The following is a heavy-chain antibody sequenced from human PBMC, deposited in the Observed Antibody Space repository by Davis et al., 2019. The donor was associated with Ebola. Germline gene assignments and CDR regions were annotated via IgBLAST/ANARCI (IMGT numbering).Heavy chain of an antibody. CDR1: GYTFTTYW. CDR2: IYPGDSDV. D-gene: IGHD1-26*01. CDR3: ARRKLESGNYCYAFDI. J-gene: IGHJ3*02. V-gene: IGHV5-51*01. Sequence: GESLKISCQGSGYTFTTYWIGWVRQMPGKGLEWMGIIYPGDSDVTYSPSFQGQVTISADKSISTAYLQWSSLKASDTAMYYCARRKLESGNYCYAFDIWGQGTMVTVSS.